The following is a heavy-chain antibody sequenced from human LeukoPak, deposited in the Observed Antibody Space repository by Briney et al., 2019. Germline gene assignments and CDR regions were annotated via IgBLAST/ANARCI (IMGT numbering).Heavy chain of an antibody. CDR1: GFTFSSYS. CDR3: ARYYCSSTSSYAPSGY. CDR2: ISSSSSTI. J-gene: IGHJ4*02. Sequence: GGSLRLSCAASGFTFSSYSMNWVRQAPGKGLEWVSYISSSSSTIYYADSVKGRFTISRDNAKNSLYMQMNSLRDEDTAVYYCARYYCSSTSSYAPSGYWGQGTLVTASS. D-gene: IGHD2-2*01. V-gene: IGHV3-48*02.